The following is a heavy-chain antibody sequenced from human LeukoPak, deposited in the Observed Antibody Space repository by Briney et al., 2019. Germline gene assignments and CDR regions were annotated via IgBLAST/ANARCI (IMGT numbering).Heavy chain of an antibody. CDR2: ISYDGSNK. CDR1: GFTFSSYA. Sequence: GRSLRLSCAASGFTFSSYAMRWVRQAPGKGLEWVAVISYDGSNKYYADSVKGRFTISRDNSKNTLYLQMNSLRAEDTAVYYCARARIAAAVPNWFDPWGQGTLVTVSS. D-gene: IGHD6-13*01. CDR3: ARARIAAAVPNWFDP. J-gene: IGHJ5*02. V-gene: IGHV3-30*04.